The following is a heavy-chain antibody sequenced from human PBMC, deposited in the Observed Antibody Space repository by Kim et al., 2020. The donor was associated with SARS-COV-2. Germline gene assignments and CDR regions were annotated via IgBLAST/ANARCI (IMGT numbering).Heavy chain of an antibody. CDR2: IYYSGST. J-gene: IGHJ6*03. V-gene: IGHV4-59*08. D-gene: IGHD3-3*01. Sequence: SETLSLTCTVSGGSISSYYWSWIRQPPGKGLEWIGYIYYSGSTNYNPSLKSRVTISVDTSKNQFSLKLSSVTAADTAVYYCARLVYDFWSGSLDYYYYMDVWGKGTTVTVSS. CDR3: ARLVYDFWSGSLDYYYYMDV. CDR1: GGSISSYY.